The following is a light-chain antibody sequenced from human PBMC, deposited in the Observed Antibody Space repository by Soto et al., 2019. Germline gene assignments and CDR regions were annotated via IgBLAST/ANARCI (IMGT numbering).Light chain of an antibody. J-gene: IGKJ2*01. CDR1: QSISSW. CDR3: QQGHSNPYT. V-gene: IGKV1-5*01. CDR2: DAS. Sequence: DINMTESPSTLSASVGDRVTITCLASQSISSWLAWYQQKPGKAPKLLIYDASSLESGVPSRFRGSGSGTDFTLTISSLQTEDFATYYCQQGHSNPYTFGQGTKVDIK.